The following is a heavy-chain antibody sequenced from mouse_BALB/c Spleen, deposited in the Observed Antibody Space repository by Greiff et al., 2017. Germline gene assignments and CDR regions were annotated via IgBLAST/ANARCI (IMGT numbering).Heavy chain of an antibody. CDR2: IYPGNVNT. CDR3: ARGPDY. J-gene: IGHJ2*01. CDR1: GYTFTSYY. D-gene: IGHD3-3*01. V-gene: IGHV1S56*01. Sequence: VHLVESGPELVKPGASVRISCKASGYTFTSYYIHWVKQRPGQGLEWIGWIYPGNVNTKYNEKFKGKATLTADKSSSTAYMQLSSLTSEDSAVYFCARGPDYWGQGTTLTVSS.